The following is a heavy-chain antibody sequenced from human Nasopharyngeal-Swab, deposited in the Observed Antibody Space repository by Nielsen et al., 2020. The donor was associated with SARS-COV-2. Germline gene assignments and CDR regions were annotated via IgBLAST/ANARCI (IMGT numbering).Heavy chain of an antibody. CDR2: IYWDDDK. CDR3: AHSSHSLWGTYYPFDY. Sequence: SGPTLVKPTQTLTLTCTFSGFSLSTSGVGVGWIRQPTGKALEWLALIYWDDDKRYSPSLKSRLTITKDTSKNQVVLTMTNMDPVDTATYYCAHSSHSLWGTYYPFDYWGQGTLVTVSS. J-gene: IGHJ4*02. V-gene: IGHV2-5*02. D-gene: IGHD1-26*01. CDR1: GFSLSTSGVG.